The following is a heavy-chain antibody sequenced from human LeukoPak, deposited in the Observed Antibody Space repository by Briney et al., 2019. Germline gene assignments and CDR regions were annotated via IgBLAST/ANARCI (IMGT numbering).Heavy chain of an antibody. J-gene: IGHJ6*03. CDR1: GFTFSSYG. CDR2: IWYDGSNK. Sequence: GGSLRLSCAASGFTFSSYGMHWVRQAPGKGLEGVAGIWYDGSNKYYGDSVKGRFTISRDNSKNTLYLQMNSLRAEDTAVYYCAREGQPYSYYDFWSGYFYYYYYMDVWGKGTTVTVSS. D-gene: IGHD3-3*01. CDR3: AREGQPYSYYDFWSGYFYYYYYMDV. V-gene: IGHV3-33*01.